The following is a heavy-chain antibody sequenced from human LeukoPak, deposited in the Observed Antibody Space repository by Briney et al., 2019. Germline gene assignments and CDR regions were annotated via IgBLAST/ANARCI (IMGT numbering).Heavy chain of an antibody. CDR1: GASINTYY. CDR3: ARVLTAMASQYYFDY. J-gene: IGHJ4*02. CDR2: IYYSGTT. Sequence: PSETLSLTCTVSGASINTYYWSWIRQPPGKGLEWIGYIYYSGTTSYNPSLKTRVTISIDTSKNQFSLKLSSVTGAYPAVYCFARVLTAMASQYYFDYWGQGTLVTVSS. V-gene: IGHV4-59*01. D-gene: IGHD2-21*02.